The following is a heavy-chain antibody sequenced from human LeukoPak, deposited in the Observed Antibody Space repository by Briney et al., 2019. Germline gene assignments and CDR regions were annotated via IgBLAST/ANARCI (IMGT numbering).Heavy chain of an antibody. CDR2: IYYSGST. CDR1: GGSISSYY. CDR3: ASGPYFGVVISWFDP. D-gene: IGHD3-3*01. J-gene: IGHJ5*02. V-gene: IGHV4-59*01. Sequence: SETLSLTCTVSGGSISSYYWSWIRQPPGKGLEWIGYIYYSGSTNYNPSLKSRVTISVDTSKNQFSLKLSSVTAADTAVYYCASGPYFGVVISWFDPWGQGTLVTVSS.